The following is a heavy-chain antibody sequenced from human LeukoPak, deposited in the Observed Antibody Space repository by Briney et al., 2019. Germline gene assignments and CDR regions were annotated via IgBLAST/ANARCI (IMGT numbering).Heavy chain of an antibody. Sequence: PGGSLRLSCAASGFTVSSNYMSWVRQAPGKGLEWVSVIYRDGSTYYADSVKGRFTISRDNSKNTLYLQMNSLRAEDTAVYYCARDKVGDYYYYGMDVWGQGTTVTVSS. CDR2: IYRDGST. J-gene: IGHJ6*02. V-gene: IGHV3-66*01. CDR1: GFTVSSNY. CDR3: ARDKVGDYYYYGMDV. D-gene: IGHD3-10*01.